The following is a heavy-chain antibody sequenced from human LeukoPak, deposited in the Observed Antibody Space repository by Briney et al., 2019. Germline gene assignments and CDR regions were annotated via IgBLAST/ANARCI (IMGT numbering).Heavy chain of an antibody. Sequence: PSETLSLTCAVYGGSFSNSYWSWIRQPPGKGLEWIGEINHSGSTNYNPSLKSRVTISVDTSKNQFSLKLSSATAADTAMYYCTRLPPEVSSGWQNWFDPWGQGTLVTVSS. CDR3: TRLPPEVSSGWQNWFDP. CDR1: GGSFSNSY. J-gene: IGHJ5*02. CDR2: INHSGST. D-gene: IGHD6-19*01. V-gene: IGHV4-34*01.